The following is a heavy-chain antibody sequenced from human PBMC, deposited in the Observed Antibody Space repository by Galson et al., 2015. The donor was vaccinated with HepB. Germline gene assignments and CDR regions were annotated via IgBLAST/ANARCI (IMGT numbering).Heavy chain of an antibody. D-gene: IGHD5-24*01. CDR2: IYTSGST. J-gene: IGHJ4*02. CDR3: AGLEMATTRAFDY. Sequence: TLSLTCTVSGGSISSGSYYWSWIRQPAGKGLEWIGRIYTSGSTNYNPPLKSRVTMSVDTSKNQFSLKLSSVTAADTAVYYCAGLEMATTRAFDYWGQGTLVTVSS. V-gene: IGHV4-61*02. CDR1: GGSISSGSYY.